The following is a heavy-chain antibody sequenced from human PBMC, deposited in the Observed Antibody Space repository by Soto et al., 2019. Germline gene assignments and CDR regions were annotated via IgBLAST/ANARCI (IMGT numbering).Heavy chain of an antibody. CDR3: ARGIYSRDWFVP. CDR2: IYYSGST. Sequence: SETLSLTCTVSGGSISGYYWSWIRQPPGKGLEWIGYIYYSGSTNYNPSLKSRVTISVDTSKNQFSLKLSSVTAADTAVYYCARGIYSRDWFVPWGQGTLVTVSS. CDR1: GGSISGYY. J-gene: IGHJ5*02. V-gene: IGHV4-59*01. D-gene: IGHD2-15*01.